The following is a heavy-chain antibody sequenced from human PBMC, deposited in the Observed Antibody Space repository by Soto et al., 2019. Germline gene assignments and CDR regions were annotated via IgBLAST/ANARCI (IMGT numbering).Heavy chain of an antibody. D-gene: IGHD5-12*01. Sequence: GGSLRLSCAASGFTVSSNYMSWVRQAPGKGLEWVSVIYSGGSTYYADSVKGRFTISRDNSKNTLYLQMNSLRAEDTAVYYCAREIGLDSGYDYYYYYGMDVWGQGTTVTVSS. V-gene: IGHV3-66*01. CDR1: GFTVSSNY. CDR3: AREIGLDSGYDYYYYYGMDV. CDR2: IYSGGST. J-gene: IGHJ6*02.